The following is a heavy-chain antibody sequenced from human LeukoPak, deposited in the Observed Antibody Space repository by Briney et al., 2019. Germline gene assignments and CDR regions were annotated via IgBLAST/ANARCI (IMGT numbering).Heavy chain of an antibody. D-gene: IGHD6-13*01. CDR1: GGSISSYY. CDR2: IYYSGST. J-gene: IGHJ3*02. Sequence: PSETLSLTCTVSGGSISSYYWSWIRQPPGKGLEWIGYIYYSGSTNYNPSLKSRVTISVDTSKNQFSLKLSSVTAADTAVYYCATVAAAFWTARAAFDIWGQGTMVTVSS. CDR3: ATVAAAFWTARAAFDI. V-gene: IGHV4-59*12.